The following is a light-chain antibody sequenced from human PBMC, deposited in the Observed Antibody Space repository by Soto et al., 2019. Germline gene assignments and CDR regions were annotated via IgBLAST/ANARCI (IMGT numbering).Light chain of an antibody. V-gene: IGKV3-15*01. CDR3: QQYNNWPRT. J-gene: IGKJ1*01. Sequence: ETVMTQSPATLSVYPGERATLSCRASQSVSSNLAWYQQKPGQAPRLLIYGASTRATGIPARFSGSGSGTEFTLTISSLQSEDFAVYYCQQYNNWPRTFGQGTKVDI. CDR2: GAS. CDR1: QSVSSN.